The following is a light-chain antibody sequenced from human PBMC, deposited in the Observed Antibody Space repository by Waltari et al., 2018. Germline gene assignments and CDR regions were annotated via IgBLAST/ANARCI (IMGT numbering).Light chain of an antibody. J-gene: IGKJ2*01. CDR2: MNS. CDR1: QSLLHSNGRNY. Sequence: DIVMTQSPLPLPVTPGEPASISCRSSQSLLHSNGRNYLDWYLQKPGQSPQLLIYMNSNRASGVPDRFSGSGSGTSFTLKISRVEAEDVGVYYCMQALQTPYTFGQGTKLEIK. CDR3: MQALQTPYT. V-gene: IGKV2-28*01.